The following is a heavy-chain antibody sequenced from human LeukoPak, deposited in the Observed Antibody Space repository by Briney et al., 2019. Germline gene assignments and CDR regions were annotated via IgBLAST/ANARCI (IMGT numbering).Heavy chain of an antibody. CDR3: ASILVDYYDSSGYYYGNGDY. V-gene: IGHV3-48*04. CDR2: ISSSGSTI. D-gene: IGHD3-22*01. J-gene: IGHJ4*02. Sequence: GVLRLSCVASGFTFSTYTMNWVRQAPGRGLEWVSYISSSGSTIYYADSVKGRFTISRDNAKNSLYLQMNSLRAEDTAVYYCASILVDYYDSSGYYYGNGDYWGQGTLVTVSS. CDR1: GFTFSTYT.